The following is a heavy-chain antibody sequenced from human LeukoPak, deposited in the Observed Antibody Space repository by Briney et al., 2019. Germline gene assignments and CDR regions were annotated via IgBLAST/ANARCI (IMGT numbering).Heavy chain of an antibody. V-gene: IGHV4-30-4*01. D-gene: IGHD3-10*01. CDR1: GGSISSSSYY. CDR3: ARLYGSGRPVWYFDY. CDR2: IYYSGST. J-gene: IGHJ4*02. Sequence: SETLSLTCTVSGGSISSSSYYWSWIRQPPGEGLEWIGYIYYSGSTYYNPSLKSRVTISVDTSQNQFSLKLSSVTAADTAVYYCARLYGSGRPVWYFDYWGQGTLVTVSS.